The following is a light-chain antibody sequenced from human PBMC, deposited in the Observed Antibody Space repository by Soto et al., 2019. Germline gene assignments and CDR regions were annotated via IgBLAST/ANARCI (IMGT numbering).Light chain of an antibody. CDR3: PQYGSP. CDR2: GAP. Sequence: EIGWTQSPFTLSFAPVERSTLSCMASHSVSISYLPWSHQKPGQAPRLLIYGAPSRATGIPDRFRGSGSGTDFTLTISRPEPADFAVYYCPQYGSPFGQATRLHI. CDR1: HSVSISY. V-gene: IGKV3-20*01. J-gene: IGKJ5*01.